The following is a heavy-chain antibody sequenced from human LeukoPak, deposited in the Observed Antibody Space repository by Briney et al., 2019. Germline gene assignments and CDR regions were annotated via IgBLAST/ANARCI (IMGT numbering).Heavy chain of an antibody. V-gene: IGHV1-18*01. CDR1: GYSFGIFG. CDR3: ARVGVVVPAAWFDP. J-gene: IGHJ5*02. Sequence: ASVKVSCKASGYSFGIFGTSWVRQAPGQGLEWMGWISANNGNTNYAQNLQGRVTMTTDTSPSTAYMELRSLRSDDTAVYYCARVGVVVPAAWFDPWGQGTLVTVSS. CDR2: ISANNGNT. D-gene: IGHD2-2*01.